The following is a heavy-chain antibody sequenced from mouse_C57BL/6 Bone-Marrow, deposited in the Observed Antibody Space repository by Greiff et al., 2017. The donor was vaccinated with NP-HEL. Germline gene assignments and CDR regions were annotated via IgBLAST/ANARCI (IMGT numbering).Heavy chain of an antibody. D-gene: IGHD1-1*01. CDR2: LYPGDGDT. Sequence: VQLQQSGPELVKPGASVKISCKASGYAFSSSWMNWVKQRPGKGLEWIGRLYPGDGDTNYNGKFKGKATLTADKSSSTAYMQLSSLTSEDSAVYFCARWDYYGSSYGYFDVWGTGTTVTVPS. CDR1: GYAFSSSW. CDR3: ARWDYYGSSYGYFDV. V-gene: IGHV1-82*01. J-gene: IGHJ1*03.